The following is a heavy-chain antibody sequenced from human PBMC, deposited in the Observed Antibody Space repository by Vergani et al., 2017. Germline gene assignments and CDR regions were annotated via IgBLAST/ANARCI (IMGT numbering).Heavy chain of an antibody. D-gene: IGHD3-9*01. CDR3: ARTESFILRDFHWAL. J-gene: IGHJ4*02. CDR1: GGSITSSRYY. V-gene: IGHV4-39*01. Sequence: QLHLQESGPGLVKPSETLSLTCTVSGGSITSSRYYWGWIRQPPGKGLEWIGNIYHSGGAYYNSSLKGRVTISVDTSKNQFSLEVTSVTATDTAIYFCARTESFILRDFHWALWGQGTLVTVSS. CDR2: IYHSGGA.